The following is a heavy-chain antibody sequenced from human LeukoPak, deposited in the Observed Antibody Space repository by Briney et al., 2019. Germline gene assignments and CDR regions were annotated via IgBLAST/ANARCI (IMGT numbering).Heavy chain of an antibody. CDR3: ARAMWSGYPLDY. J-gene: IGHJ4*02. V-gene: IGHV3-53*01. Sequence: GGSLRLSCAASGFTVSSNYMSWVRQAPGKGLEWVSVIYSGGSTYYADSVKGRFTISRDNSKNTLYLQMNSLRAEDTAVYYCARAMWSGYPLDYWGQGTLVTVSS. CDR1: GFTVSSNY. D-gene: IGHD5-12*01. CDR2: IYSGGST.